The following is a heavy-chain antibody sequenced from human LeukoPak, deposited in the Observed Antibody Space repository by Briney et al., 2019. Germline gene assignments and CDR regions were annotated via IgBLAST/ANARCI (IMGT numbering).Heavy chain of an antibody. CDR3: AIGGTYASGS. CDR2: IHSDGTRA. D-gene: IGHD3-10*01. J-gene: IGHJ4*02. Sequence: GGSLRLSCAASGLTFSNYWMNWVRQAPEKGLVWVSRIHSDGTRATYADSVKGRFTISRDNAKNTVYLQMNSLRAEDTAVYYCAIGGTYASGSWGQGTLVTVSS. CDR1: GLTFSNYW. V-gene: IGHV3-74*01.